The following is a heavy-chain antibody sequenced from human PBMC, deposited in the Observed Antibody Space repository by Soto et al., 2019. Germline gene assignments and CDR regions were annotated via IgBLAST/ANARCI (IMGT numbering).Heavy chain of an antibody. D-gene: IGHD3-10*01. Sequence: DVQLVESGGDLVQPGGSLRLSCAASGFSLESHSMNWVRQAPGKGREWVSHISPSSTNTEYADSVKGRFTISRDNADNSLYLQMNSLRDEDTALYYCARKARRGHDAFDVWGQGTMVIVSS. CDR3: ARKARRGHDAFDV. J-gene: IGHJ3*01. V-gene: IGHV3-48*02. CDR2: ISPSSTNT. CDR1: GFSLESHS.